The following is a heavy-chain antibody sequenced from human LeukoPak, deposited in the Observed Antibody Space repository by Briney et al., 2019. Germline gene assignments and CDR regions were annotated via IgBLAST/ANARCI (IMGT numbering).Heavy chain of an antibody. V-gene: IGHV3-43D*03. CDR2: TSWDGGST. D-gene: IGHD3-10*01. Sequence: GGSLRLSCAASGFTFDDYAMHWVRQAPGKGLEWVSLTSWDGGSTYYADSVKGRFTISRDNSKKSLYVQMNSLRAEDTALYYCAKGKNTGSYLSHVDYWGQGTLVTVSS. CDR3: AKGKNTGSYLSHVDY. CDR1: GFTFDDYA. J-gene: IGHJ4*02.